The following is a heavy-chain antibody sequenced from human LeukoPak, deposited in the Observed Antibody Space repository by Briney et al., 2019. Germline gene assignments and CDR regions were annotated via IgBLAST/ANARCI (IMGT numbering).Heavy chain of an antibody. D-gene: IGHD2-15*01. CDR1: GFSIGSYA. CDR2: FSDTYGPT. J-gene: IGHJ4*02. CDR3: AKETPGYCAGGTCYSFHYFDS. V-gene: IGHV3-23*01. Sequence: PGGSLRLSCAASGFSIGSYAMSWVRQAPGKGLEWVSHFSDTYGPTYQPDFVKGRFTISRDTSKNMSFLQMNSLSVEDTAVYYCAKETPGYCAGGTCYSFHYFDSWGQGIPVTVSS.